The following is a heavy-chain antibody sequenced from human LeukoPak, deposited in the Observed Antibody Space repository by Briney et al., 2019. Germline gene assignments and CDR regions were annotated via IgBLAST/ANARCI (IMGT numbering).Heavy chain of an antibody. V-gene: IGHV3-21*01. D-gene: IGHD4/OR15-4a*01. CDR2: ITSSSSSI. J-gene: IGHJ4*02. CDR3: ARDLAWGAY. Sequence: PGGSLRLSCVASGFTFSIYTMSWVRQAPGKGLEWVSSITSSSSSIYSADSVKGRLTISRDNAKNSLYLEMNSLRDGDTAVYYCARDLAWGAYWGQGTLVTVSS. CDR1: GFTFSIYT.